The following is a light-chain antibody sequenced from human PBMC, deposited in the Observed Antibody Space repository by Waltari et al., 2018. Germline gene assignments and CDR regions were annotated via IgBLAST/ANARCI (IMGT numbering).Light chain of an antibody. J-gene: IGKJ1*01. CDR3: QQYYSSLWT. CDR1: QSFLYSSSNKNY. CDR2: WAS. V-gene: IGKV4-1*01. Sequence: DIVMTQSPDSLAVSLGERATINCKSSQSFLYSSSNKNYLAWYQQKPGQPPKLLIYWASTRESGVPDRFSGSGSGTDFTLTISSLQAEDVAVYYCQQYYSSLWTFGQGTKVEIK.